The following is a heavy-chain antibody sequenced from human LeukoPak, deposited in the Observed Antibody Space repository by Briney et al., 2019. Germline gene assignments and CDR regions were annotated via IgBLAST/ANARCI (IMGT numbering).Heavy chain of an antibody. V-gene: IGHV3-33*01. Sequence: GGSLRLSCAASGFPFSTYGMHWVRQPPGKGLEWVAVIWFDGSNKYYADPVKGRFTISRDNSKNTMYLQMDSLRVEDTAMYYCARAVGPFDYWGQGSLVTVSS. J-gene: IGHJ4*02. CDR1: GFPFSTYG. CDR3: ARAVGPFDY. D-gene: IGHD3/OR15-3a*01. CDR2: IWFDGSNK.